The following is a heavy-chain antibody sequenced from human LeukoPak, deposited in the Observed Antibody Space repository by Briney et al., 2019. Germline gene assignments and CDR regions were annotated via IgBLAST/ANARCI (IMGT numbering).Heavy chain of an antibody. Sequence: QPGGSLRLSCVVSGFTFSDHYMDWVRQAAGKGLEWVGRSRNKDHRYSTEYAASVEGRFTISRDLSKNSLYLQMNSLKVGDTAIYYCVRGHDSFDYWGQGTLVTVSS. J-gene: IGHJ4*02. CDR2: SRNKDHRYST. CDR3: VRGHDSFDY. CDR1: GFTFSDHY. V-gene: IGHV3-72*01.